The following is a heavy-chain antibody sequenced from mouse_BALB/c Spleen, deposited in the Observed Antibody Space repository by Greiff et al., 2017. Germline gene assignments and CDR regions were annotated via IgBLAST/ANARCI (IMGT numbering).Heavy chain of an antibody. CDR1: GFTFSDYG. V-gene: IGHV5-15*02. D-gene: IGHD2-3*01. CDR2: ISNLAYSI. J-gene: IGHJ4*01. Sequence: EVNLVESGGGLVQPGGSRKLSCAASGFTFSDYGMAWVRQAPGKGPEWVAFISNLAYSIYYADTVTGRFTISRENAKNTLYLEMSSLRSEDTAMYYCASHDGYYAMDYWGQGTSVTVSS. CDR3: ASHDGYYAMDY.